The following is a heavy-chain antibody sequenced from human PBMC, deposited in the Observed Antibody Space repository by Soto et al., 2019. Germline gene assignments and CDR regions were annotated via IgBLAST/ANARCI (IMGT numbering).Heavy chain of an antibody. CDR3: VRRAGGAVVWYYDL. D-gene: IGHD2-21*01. V-gene: IGHV3-23*01. CDR2: VSGRGGSA. J-gene: IGHJ2*01. Sequence: VPLLESGGGFVQRGGSLRLSCAASGFIFNNYAMTWVRQAPGKGLEWVARVSGRGGSAYYADSVKGRLTISRDNSNNTLYLQMTNVRGEDTAVYYCVRRAGGAVVWYYDLWGRGSLVNVFS. CDR1: GFIFNNYA.